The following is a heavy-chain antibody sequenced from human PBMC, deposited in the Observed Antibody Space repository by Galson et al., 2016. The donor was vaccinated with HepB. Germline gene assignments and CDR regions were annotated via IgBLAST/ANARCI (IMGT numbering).Heavy chain of an antibody. CDR2: INDGGIT. Sequence: ETLSLTCDVHGGSISGYHWNWIRQPPGKGLEWLREINDGGITSYSPSLESRVTVSVDLSKSQLSLNLVAVTAADTAVYYCARGRGRTWPTSDYWGQGVLVTVSS. V-gene: IGHV4-34*01. CDR3: ARGRGRTWPTSDY. CDR1: GGSISGYH. J-gene: IGHJ4*02. D-gene: IGHD2/OR15-2a*01.